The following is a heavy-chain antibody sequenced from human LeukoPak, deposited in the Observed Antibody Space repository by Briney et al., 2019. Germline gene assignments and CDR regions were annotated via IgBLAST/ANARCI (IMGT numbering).Heavy chain of an antibody. J-gene: IGHJ4*02. CDR1: GFTFSSYG. CDR2: ISYDGSNK. CDR3: AKGARYVILTGDY. V-gene: IGHV3-30*18. Sequence: PGRSLRLSCAASGFTFSSYGMHWVRQAPGKGLEWVAVISYDGSNKYYADSVKGRFTISRDNSKNTLYLQMNSLRAEDTAVYYCAKGARYVILTGDYWGQGTLVTVSS. D-gene: IGHD3-9*01.